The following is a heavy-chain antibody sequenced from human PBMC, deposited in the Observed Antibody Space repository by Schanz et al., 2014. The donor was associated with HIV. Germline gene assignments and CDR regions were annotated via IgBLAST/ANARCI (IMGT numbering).Heavy chain of an antibody. Sequence: EVQLLESGGGLVQAGGSLRLSCAASAFNFDSYGMHWVRQAPGKGLEWVSSISESGGRTYYADSVNGRFTISRDNSKNTLYLQMTTLRIDDTAVYYCAKPEYDSRGNSQSHFDYWGQGTLVTVSS. CDR1: AFNFDSYG. CDR2: ISESGGRT. V-gene: IGHV3-23*01. J-gene: IGHJ4*02. CDR3: AKPEYDSRGNSQSHFDY. D-gene: IGHD3-22*01.